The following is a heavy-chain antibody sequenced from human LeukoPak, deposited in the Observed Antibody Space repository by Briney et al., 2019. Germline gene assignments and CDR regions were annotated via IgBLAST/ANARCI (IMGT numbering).Heavy chain of an antibody. Sequence: GGSLRLSCAASGFTFSSYSMNWVRQAPGKGLEWVSYISSSSITIYYADSLKGRFTISRDNAKNSLYLQMNSLRAEDTAVYYCARERGPVDYWGQGTLVTVSS. CDR3: ARERGPVDY. D-gene: IGHD3-10*01. V-gene: IGHV3-48*01. J-gene: IGHJ4*02. CDR2: ISSSSITI. CDR1: GFTFSSYS.